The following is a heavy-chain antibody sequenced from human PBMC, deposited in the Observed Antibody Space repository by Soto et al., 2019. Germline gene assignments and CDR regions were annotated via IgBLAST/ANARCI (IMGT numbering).Heavy chain of an antibody. CDR2: IIPIFGTA. CDR1: GGTFSGDA. J-gene: IGHJ4*02. D-gene: IGHD6-13*01. V-gene: IGHV1-69*13. CDR3: ARDPGYSLPTG. Sequence: SVKVSCKASGGTFSGDAIGWVRQAPGQGLEWMGGIIPIFGTANYAQKSQGRVTITADESTSTAYMELSSLRSEDTAVYYCARDPGYSLPTGWGQGTLVTVSS.